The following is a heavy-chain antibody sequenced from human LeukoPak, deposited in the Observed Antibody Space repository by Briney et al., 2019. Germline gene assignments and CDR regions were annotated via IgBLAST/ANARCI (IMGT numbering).Heavy chain of an antibody. CDR3: AKDIGTVAGKVDY. Sequence: GGSLRLSCAASGFTFSSYGMHWVRQAPGKGLEWVAFIRYDGSNKYYADSVKGRFTISRDNSKNTLYLQMNSLRAEDTAVYYCAKDIGTVAGKVDYWGQGTLVTVSS. CDR2: IRYDGSNK. J-gene: IGHJ4*02. D-gene: IGHD6-19*01. V-gene: IGHV3-30*02. CDR1: GFTFSSYG.